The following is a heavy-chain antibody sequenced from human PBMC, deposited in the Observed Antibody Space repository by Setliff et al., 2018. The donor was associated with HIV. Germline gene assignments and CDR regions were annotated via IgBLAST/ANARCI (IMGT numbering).Heavy chain of an antibody. CDR1: GGSISSGGYS. J-gene: IGHJ4*02. V-gene: IGHV4-31*02. Sequence: KTSETLSLTCTVSGGSISSGGYSWSWIRQHPGKGLEWIGYIYFIGSTYYDPSLKSRVTISVDTSKNQFSLKVNSVTAADTAVYYCARSTRLFDYWGQGTLVTVSS. CDR3: ARSTRLFDY. CDR2: IYFIGST.